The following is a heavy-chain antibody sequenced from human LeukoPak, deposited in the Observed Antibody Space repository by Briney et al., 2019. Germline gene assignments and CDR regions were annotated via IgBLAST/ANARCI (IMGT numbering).Heavy chain of an antibody. J-gene: IGHJ4*02. V-gene: IGHV4-59*01. Sequence: SETLSLTCTFSGGSISSYYWSWIRQPPGKGLEWIGYIYYSGSTNYNPSLKSRVTISVDTSKNQFSLKLSSVTAADTAVYYCARGWQQLAYFDYWGQGTLVTVSS. CDR2: IYYSGST. D-gene: IGHD6-13*01. CDR3: ARGWQQLAYFDY. CDR1: GGSISSYY.